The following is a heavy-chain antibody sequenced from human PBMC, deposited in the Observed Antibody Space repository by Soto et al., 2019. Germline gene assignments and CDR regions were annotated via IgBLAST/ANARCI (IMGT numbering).Heavy chain of an antibody. J-gene: IGHJ4*02. V-gene: IGHV4-34*01. Sequence: LSLTCAVYGGSFSGYYWSWIRQPTGKGLEWIGEINHSGITNYNPSLKSRLTISVDTPKNQFSLKLSSVTAADTAVYYCARGHPFDYWGQGTLVTVSS. CDR3: ARGHPFDY. CDR1: GGSFSGYY. CDR2: INHSGIT.